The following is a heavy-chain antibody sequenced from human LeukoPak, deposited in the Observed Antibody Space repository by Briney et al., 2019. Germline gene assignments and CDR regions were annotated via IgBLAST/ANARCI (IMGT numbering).Heavy chain of an antibody. D-gene: IGHD4-17*01. Sequence: PSETLSLTCTVSGGSISSYYWSWIRQPPGKGLEWIGYIYYSGSTNYNPSLKSRVTISVDTSKNQFSLKLSSVTAADTAVYYCARLVSTTAYYVDYWGQGTLVTVSS. CDR1: GGSISSYY. CDR2: IYYSGST. J-gene: IGHJ4*02. V-gene: IGHV4-59*01. CDR3: ARLVSTTAYYVDY.